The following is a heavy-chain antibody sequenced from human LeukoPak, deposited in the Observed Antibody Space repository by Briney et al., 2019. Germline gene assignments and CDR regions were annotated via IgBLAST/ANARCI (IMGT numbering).Heavy chain of an antibody. Sequence: GGSLRLSCAASGFTFSSYWMSWVRQAPGKGLEWVSSINSGSTYTYYTESVKGRFTVSRDNAKNSLFLQMNSLRAEDTAIYYCARSLTTLTYEGYWGQGTLVTVSS. V-gene: IGHV3-21*01. CDR1: GFTFSSYW. J-gene: IGHJ4*02. D-gene: IGHD1-1*01. CDR2: INSGSTYT. CDR3: ARSLTTLTYEGY.